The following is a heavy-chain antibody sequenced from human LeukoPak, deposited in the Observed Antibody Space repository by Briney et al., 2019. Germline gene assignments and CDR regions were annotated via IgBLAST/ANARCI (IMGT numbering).Heavy chain of an antibody. J-gene: IGHJ2*01. CDR3: ARLRSTYWYFDL. CDR2: IYYSGST. D-gene: IGHD4-17*01. CDR1: GGSISSRTYY. V-gene: IGHV4-39*07. Sequence: SETLSLTCTVSGGSISSRTYYWAWIRQPPGQGLEWIGNIYYSGSTYYNPSLKSRVTMSVDTSKDQFSLKLSSVTAADTAVYYCARLRSTYWYFDLWGRGTLVTVSS.